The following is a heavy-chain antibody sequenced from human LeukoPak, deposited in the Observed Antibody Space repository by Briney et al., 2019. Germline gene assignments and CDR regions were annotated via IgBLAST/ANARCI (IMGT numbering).Heavy chain of an antibody. CDR2: IYYSGST. Sequence: PSETLSLTCTVSGGSINSYYWSWIRQPPGKGLEWIGYIYYSGSTNYNPSLKSRVTISVDTSKNQFSLKLSSVTAADTAVYYCARPAVGANLVHAFDIWGQGTMVTVSS. J-gene: IGHJ3*02. V-gene: IGHV4-59*08. D-gene: IGHD1-26*01. CDR3: ARPAVGANLVHAFDI. CDR1: GGSINSYY.